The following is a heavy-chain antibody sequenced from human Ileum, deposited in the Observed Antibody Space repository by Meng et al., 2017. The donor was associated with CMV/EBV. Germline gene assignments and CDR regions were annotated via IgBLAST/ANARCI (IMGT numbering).Heavy chain of an antibody. V-gene: IGHV3-43*01. J-gene: IGHJ4*02. CDR3: ARDGH. Sequence: EVKLVESGGLVVQPGGSLRLSCAASGFTFDDYSMHWVRQRPGKGLEWISIINWDGTNTDYADSVRGRFTISRDNSRNSLYLEMNSLRTEDTAFYFCARDGHWGQGTLVTVSS. CDR2: INWDGTNT. CDR1: GFTFDDYS.